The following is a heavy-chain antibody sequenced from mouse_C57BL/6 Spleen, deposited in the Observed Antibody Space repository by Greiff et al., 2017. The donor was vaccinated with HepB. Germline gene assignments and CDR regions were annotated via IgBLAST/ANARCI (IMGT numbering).Heavy chain of an antibody. Sequence: EVQVVESGGGLVQPGGSMKLSCVASGFTFSNYWMNWVRQSPEKGLEWVAQIRLKSDNYATHYAESVKGRFTISRDDSKSSVYLQMNNLRAEDTGIYYCTPYYYGSSSFAYWGQGTLVTVSA. CDR1: GFTFSNYW. CDR3: TPYYYGSSSFAY. V-gene: IGHV6-3*01. CDR2: IRLKSDNYAT. D-gene: IGHD1-1*01. J-gene: IGHJ3*01.